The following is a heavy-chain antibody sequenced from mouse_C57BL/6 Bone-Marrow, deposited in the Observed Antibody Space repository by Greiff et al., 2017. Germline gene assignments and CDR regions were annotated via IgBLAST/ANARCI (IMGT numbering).Heavy chain of an antibody. CDR3: ARWGAMDY. V-gene: IGHV1-42*01. J-gene: IGHJ4*01. CDR2: INPSTGGT. Sequence: VHVKQSGPELVKPGASVKISCKASGYSFTGYYMNWVKQSPEKSLEWIGEINPSTGGTTYNQKFKAKATLTVDKSSSTAYMQLKSLTSEDSAVYYCARWGAMDYWGQGTSVAVSS. CDR1: GYSFTGYY.